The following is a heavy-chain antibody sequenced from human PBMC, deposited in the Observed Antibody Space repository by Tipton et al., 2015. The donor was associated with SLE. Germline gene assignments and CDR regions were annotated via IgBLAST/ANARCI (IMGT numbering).Heavy chain of an antibody. CDR3: ARDLTGTIGSPIYGLDV. D-gene: IGHD1-1*01. V-gene: IGHV4-30-2*01. CDR2: IFHSGNA. CDR1: GGSINSGDYS. Sequence: LRLSCAVSGGSINSGDYSWSWIRQPPGKGLEWIGYIFHSGNAYYNPSLKSRVTISVDMSRNQFSLRLDSVTAADTALYYCARDLTGTIGSPIYGLDVWGQGTTVTVSS. J-gene: IGHJ6*02.